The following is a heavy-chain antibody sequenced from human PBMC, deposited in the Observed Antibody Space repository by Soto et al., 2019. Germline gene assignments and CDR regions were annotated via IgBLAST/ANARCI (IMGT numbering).Heavy chain of an antibody. CDR2: IYYSGST. Sequence: SETLSLTCIVSGGSISSYYWSWIRQPPGKGLEWIGYIYYSGSTNYNPSLESRVTISVDTSKNQFSLKLSSVTAADTAVYYCARDSGLRYFDGAGAFDIWGQGTMVTVSS. CDR3: ARDSGLRYFDGAGAFDI. D-gene: IGHD3-9*01. J-gene: IGHJ3*02. V-gene: IGHV4-59*12. CDR1: GGSISSYY.